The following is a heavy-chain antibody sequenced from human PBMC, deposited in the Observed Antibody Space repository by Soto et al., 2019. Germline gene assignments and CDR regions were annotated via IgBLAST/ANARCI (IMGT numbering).Heavy chain of an antibody. CDR1: GFTFSSFW. V-gene: IGHV3-74*01. CDR2: INSSGSTT. CDR3: AKDPHYEGYCSSAGCYARY. J-gene: IGHJ4*02. D-gene: IGHD2-2*01. Sequence: PGGSLRLSCAASGFTFSSFWMHWVRQAPGKGLVWVSRINSSGSTTYYADSVKGRFTISRDNAENTLYLQMDSLRAEDTAVYYCAKDPHYEGYCSSAGCYARYWGQGTLVTVSS.